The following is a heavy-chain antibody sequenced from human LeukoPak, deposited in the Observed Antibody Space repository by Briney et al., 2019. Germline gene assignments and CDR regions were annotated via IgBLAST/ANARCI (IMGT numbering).Heavy chain of an antibody. D-gene: IGHD3-10*01. CDR1: ADTFYTFA. CDR3: ARDIVRFGESWYSDL. CDR2: IIPLFNIT. J-gene: IGHJ2*01. V-gene: IGHV1-69*13. Sequence: SVNLSRTASADTFYTFAFCWVRLAPGQGLEWMGGIIPLFNITKYAQKFQGRVTVIADGSTGTVCIELSSLTFEDTAVYYCARDIVRFGESWYSDLWGAGKPVTVSS.